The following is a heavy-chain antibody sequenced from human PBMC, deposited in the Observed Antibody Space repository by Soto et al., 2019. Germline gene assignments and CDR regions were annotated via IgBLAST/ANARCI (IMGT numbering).Heavy chain of an antibody. V-gene: IGHV4-4*02. CDR2: IYHSGST. J-gene: IGHJ6*02. D-gene: IGHD3-10*01. Sequence: VQLHESGPGLVKPSGTLSLTCGVSGDSISSSYWWTWVRQPPGKGLEWIGEIYHSGSTNYNPSLKSRGPISVGKSKNHFSLKLPSVTAADTAGYYCARERGIVNSYYYAMDGWGQGTTVTVSS. CDR1: GDSISSSYW. CDR3: ARERGIVNSYYYAMDG.